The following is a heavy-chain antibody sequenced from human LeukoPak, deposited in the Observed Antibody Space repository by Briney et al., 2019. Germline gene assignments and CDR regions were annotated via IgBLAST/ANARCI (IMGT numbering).Heavy chain of an antibody. CDR1: GYTFTSYD. CDR2: MNPNSGNP. D-gene: IGHD5-18*01. Sequence: ASVKVSCKASGYTFTSYDINWVRQATGQGLEWMGWMNPNSGNPGYAQKFQGRVTMTRNTSISTAYMELSSLRSEDTAGYYCARALHLNRRGYSYGYVNPSGYWGQATLLTVSS. V-gene: IGHV1-8*01. J-gene: IGHJ4*02. CDR3: ARALHLNRRGYSYGYVNPSGY.